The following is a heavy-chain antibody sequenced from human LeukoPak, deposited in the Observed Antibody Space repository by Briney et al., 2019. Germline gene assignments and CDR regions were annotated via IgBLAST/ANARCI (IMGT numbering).Heavy chain of an antibody. CDR1: GGSFSGYY. Sequence: SETLSLTCAVYGGSFSGYYRSWIRQPPGKGLEWIGEINHSGSTNYNPSLKSRVTISVDTSKNQFSLKLSSVTAADTAVYYCARADTATRNTYWGQGTLVTVSS. V-gene: IGHV4-34*01. J-gene: IGHJ4*02. CDR2: INHSGST. D-gene: IGHD5-18*01. CDR3: ARADTATRNTY.